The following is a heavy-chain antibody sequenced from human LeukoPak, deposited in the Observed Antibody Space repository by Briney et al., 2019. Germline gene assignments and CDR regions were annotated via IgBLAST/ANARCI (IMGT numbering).Heavy chain of an antibody. Sequence: ASVKVSCKASGYTFTSYDINWVRQATGQGLEWMGWMNPNSGNTGYAQKFQGRVTITRNTSISTAYMELSSRRSEDTAVYYCARGRYGRRHYYYYVDVWGKGTTVTVSS. J-gene: IGHJ6*03. CDR3: ARGRYGRRHYYYYVDV. D-gene: IGHD3-16*02. CDR1: GYTFTSYD. V-gene: IGHV1-8*03. CDR2: MNPNSGNT.